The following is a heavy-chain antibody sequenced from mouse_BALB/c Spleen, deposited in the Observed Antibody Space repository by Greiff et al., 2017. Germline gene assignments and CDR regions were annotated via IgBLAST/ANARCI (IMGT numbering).Heavy chain of an antibody. J-gene: IGHJ4*01. CDR3: ARVHIYYDYGGYYAMDY. Sequence: EVQLQQSGAELVKPGASVKLSCTASGFNIKDTYMHWVKQRPEQGLEWIGRIDPANGNTKYDPKFQGKATITADTSSNTAYLQLSSLTSEDTAVYYCARVHIYYDYGGYYAMDYWGQGTSVTVSS. V-gene: IGHV14-3*02. CDR2: IDPANGNT. CDR1: GFNIKDTY. D-gene: IGHD2-4*01.